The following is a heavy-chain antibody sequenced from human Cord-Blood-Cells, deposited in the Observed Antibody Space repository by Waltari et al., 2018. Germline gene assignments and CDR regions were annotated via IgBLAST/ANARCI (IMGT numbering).Heavy chain of an antibody. CDR1: VCTFSSYA. J-gene: IGHJ4*02. V-gene: IGHV1-69*01. Sequence: QVQLVQSGAEVQKPGSSVKVSCKASVCTFSSYAISWVPQAPGQGLEWMGGIIPIFGTANYAQKFQGRVTITADESTSTAYMELSSLRSEDTAVYYCARDRLGYCSSTSCYYFDYWGQGTLVTVSS. D-gene: IGHD2-2*01. CDR2: IIPIFGTA. CDR3: ARDRLGYCSSTSCYYFDY.